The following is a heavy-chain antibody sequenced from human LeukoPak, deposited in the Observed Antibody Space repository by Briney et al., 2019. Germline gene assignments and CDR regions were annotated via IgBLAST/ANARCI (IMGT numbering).Heavy chain of an antibody. CDR2: ISGSGGST. D-gene: IGHD3-10*01. V-gene: IGHV3-23*01. CDR3: ARDAGWNYGSGTLPSGYMDV. CDR1: GFTFSNYW. Sequence: GGSLRLSCAASGFTFSNYWMTWVRQAPGKGLEWVSAISGSGGSTYYADSVKGRFTISRDNSKNTLYLQMNSLRAEDTAVYYCARDAGWNYGSGTLPSGYMDVWGKGTTVTVSS. J-gene: IGHJ6*03.